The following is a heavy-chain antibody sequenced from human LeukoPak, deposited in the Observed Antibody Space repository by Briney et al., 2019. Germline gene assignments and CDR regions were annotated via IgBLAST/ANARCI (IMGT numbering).Heavy chain of an antibody. J-gene: IGHJ4*02. D-gene: IGHD6-13*01. CDR2: IIPNLGIA. CDR3: ARDLQLFDY. Sequence: SDKVSCMASGGTFSSYAISWVRQAPGQPLEWMGRIIPNLGIANYAQKFQGRVTITADKSTSTAYMELSSLRSEDTAVYYCARDLQLFDYWGQGTLVTVSS. V-gene: IGHV1-69*04. CDR1: GGTFSSYA.